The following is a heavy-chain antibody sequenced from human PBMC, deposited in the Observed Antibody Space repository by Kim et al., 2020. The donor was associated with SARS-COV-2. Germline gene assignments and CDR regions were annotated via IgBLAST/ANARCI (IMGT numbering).Heavy chain of an antibody. Sequence: VKGRFNISRDTAKNSLYLQMNSLRAEDTALYYCAKGFSTSSTYYYYGMDVWGQGTTVTVSS. D-gene: IGHD2-2*01. J-gene: IGHJ6*02. V-gene: IGHV3-9*01. CDR3: AKGFSTSSTYYYYGMDV.